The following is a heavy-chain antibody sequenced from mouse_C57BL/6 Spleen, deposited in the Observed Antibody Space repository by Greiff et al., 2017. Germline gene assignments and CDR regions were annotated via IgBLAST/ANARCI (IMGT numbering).Heavy chain of an antibody. CDR1: GYTFTSYW. D-gene: IGHD2-5*01. CDR2: FDPNSGGT. CDR3: ASYSNYEAWFAY. J-gene: IGHJ3*01. V-gene: IGHV1-72*01. Sequence: VQLQQPGAELVKPGASVKLSCKASGYTFTSYWMHWVKQRPGRGLEWIGRFDPNSGGTKYNEKFKSKATLTVDKPSSTAYMQLSSLTSEDSAVYYCASYSNYEAWFAYWGQGTLVTVSA.